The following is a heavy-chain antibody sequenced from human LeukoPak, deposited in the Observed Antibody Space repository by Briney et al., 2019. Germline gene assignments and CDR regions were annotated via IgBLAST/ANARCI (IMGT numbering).Heavy chain of an antibody. CDR3: ARSPDTTAYRAPIENVDY. V-gene: IGHV4-39*01. D-gene: IGHD2/OR15-2a*01. Sequence: SETLSLTCTVSGGSISTGGYYWGWIRQPPGKGLEWIGSISYSGRTYNNPSLKSRVTISVDTSKNQFSLKLNSVTPADTALYYCARSPDTTAYRAPIENVDYWGQGTLVTVSS. J-gene: IGHJ4*02. CDR1: GGSISTGGYY. CDR2: ISYSGRT.